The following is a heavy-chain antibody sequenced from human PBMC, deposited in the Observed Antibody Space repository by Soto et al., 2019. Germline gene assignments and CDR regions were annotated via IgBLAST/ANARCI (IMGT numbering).Heavy chain of an antibody. D-gene: IGHD2-8*01. V-gene: IGHV3-23*01. CDR2: ISVSGDYA. CDR3: AKEDDAWTNGHFDI. J-gene: IGHJ3*02. Sequence: EVQLLESGGGLVQPGGSLRLSCAASGFSFRSYDMSWVRQAPGKGLEWVSAISVSGDYAYYADSVKGRFTISRDNSKNTLYVEMNSLRAEDTAIYYCAKEDDAWTNGHFDIWGQGTMVTVSS. CDR1: GFSFRSYD.